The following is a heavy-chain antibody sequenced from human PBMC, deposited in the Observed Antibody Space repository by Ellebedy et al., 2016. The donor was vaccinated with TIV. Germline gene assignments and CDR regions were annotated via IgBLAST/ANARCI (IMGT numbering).Heavy chain of an antibody. CDR2: IYYSGST. D-gene: IGHD2-21*02. CDR1: GGSISSSVYY. CDR3: ARHRTRTVVATAVFDY. Sequence: MPSETLSLTCTVSGGSISSSVYYWGWIRQPPGKGLEWIGSIYYSGSTHYNPYLKSRITISFDTPKNQFSLRLDSVTAADTAVYYCARHRTRTVVATAVFDYWGQGSLVTVSS. V-gene: IGHV4-39*01. J-gene: IGHJ4*02.